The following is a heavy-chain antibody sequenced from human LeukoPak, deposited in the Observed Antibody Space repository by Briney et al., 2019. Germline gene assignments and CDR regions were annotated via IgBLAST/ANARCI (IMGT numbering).Heavy chain of an antibody. J-gene: IGHJ4*02. CDR3: ARGTDYDMTWEYDY. CDR1: GFTFSSYS. V-gene: IGHV3-21*01. Sequence: GGPLRLSCAASGFTFSSYSMNWVRQAPGKGLEWVSSISSSSSSYIYYADSVKGRFTISRDNAKNSLYLQMNSLRAEDTAVYYCARGTDYDMTWEYDYWGQGTLVTVSS. D-gene: IGHD3-9*01. CDR2: ISSSSSSYI.